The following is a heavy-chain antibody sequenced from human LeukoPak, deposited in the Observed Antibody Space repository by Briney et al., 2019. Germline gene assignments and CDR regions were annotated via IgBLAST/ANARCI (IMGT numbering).Heavy chain of an antibody. CDR2: ISGSGGST. D-gene: IGHD3-3*01. CDR3: ANGGDFWSGYYTDLDY. J-gene: IGHJ4*02. V-gene: IGHV3-23*01. CDR1: GFTFSSYA. Sequence: GGSLRLSCAASGFTFSSYAMSWVRQAPGKGLEWVSAISGSGGSTYYADSVKGRFTISRDNSKNTLYLQMNSLRAEDTAVYYCANGGDFWSGYYTDLDYWGQGTLVTLSS.